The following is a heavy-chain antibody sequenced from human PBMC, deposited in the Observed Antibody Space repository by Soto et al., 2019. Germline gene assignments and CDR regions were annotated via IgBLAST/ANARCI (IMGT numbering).Heavy chain of an antibody. CDR3: VKERADFVTVPHATSGMNV. CDR1: GFTFNKFG. CDR2: VSYDGNHD. V-gene: IGHV3-30*18. Sequence: PGGSLRLSCTASGFTFNKFGMHWVRQTPGKGLEWVAAVSYDGNHDFYADSVRGRLIISRDNSKNTLYLQLNTLKPDDTAVYYCVKERADFVTVPHATSGMNVWGPGTTVTVSS. J-gene: IGHJ6*02. D-gene: IGHD3-3*01.